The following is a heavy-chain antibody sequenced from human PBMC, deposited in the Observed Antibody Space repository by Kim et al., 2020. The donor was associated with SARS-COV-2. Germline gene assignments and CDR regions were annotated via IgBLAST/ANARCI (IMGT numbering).Heavy chain of an antibody. Sequence: ASVKVSCKASGYTFTSYYMHWVRQAPGQGLEWMGIINPSGGSTSYAQKFQGRVTMTRDTSTSTVYMELSSLRSEDTAVYYCARDIVVVPAAILGMDVWGQGTTVTVSS. CDR3: ARDIVVVPAAILGMDV. J-gene: IGHJ6*02. CDR2: INPSGGST. D-gene: IGHD2-2*02. V-gene: IGHV1-46*01. CDR1: GYTFTSYY.